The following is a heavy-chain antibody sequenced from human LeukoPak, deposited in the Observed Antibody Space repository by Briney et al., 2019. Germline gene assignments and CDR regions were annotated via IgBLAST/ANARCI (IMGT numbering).Heavy chain of an antibody. CDR1: GFTFSSYD. V-gene: IGHV3-13*01. Sequence: PGGSLRLSCTASGFTFSSYDMHWVRHATGKGLEWVSAIGTAGDTYYPGSVKGRFTISRENAKNSLYLQMNSLRAGDTAVYYCARAKEPVGGGELDYWGQGTLVTVSS. CDR3: ARAKEPVGGGELDY. D-gene: IGHD4-17*01. J-gene: IGHJ4*02. CDR2: IGTAGDT.